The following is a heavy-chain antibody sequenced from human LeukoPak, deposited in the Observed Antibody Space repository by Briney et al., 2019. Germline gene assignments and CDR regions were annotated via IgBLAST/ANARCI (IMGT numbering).Heavy chain of an antibody. J-gene: IGHJ5*02. CDR1: GGTFSSYA. Sequence: ASVKVSCKASGGTFSSYAISWVRQAPGQGLEWMGIINPSGGSTSYAQKFQGRVTMTRDMSTSTVYMELSSLRSEDTAVYYCARDRLYDSSGYPLSNWFDPWGQGTLVTVSS. D-gene: IGHD3-22*01. CDR3: ARDRLYDSSGYPLSNWFDP. CDR2: INPSGGST. V-gene: IGHV1-46*01.